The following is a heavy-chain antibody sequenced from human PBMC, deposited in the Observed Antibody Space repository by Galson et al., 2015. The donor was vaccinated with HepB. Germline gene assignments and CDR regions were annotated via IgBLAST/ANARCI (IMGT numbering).Heavy chain of an antibody. CDR1: GFTLRSFA. CDR2: ISASGGSR. Sequence: SLRLSCAASGFTLRSFAMSWVRQAPGKGLEWVPTISASGGSRYYADSVKGRFTITRDISKKTLYLQMNNIRAEDTDVYYCAKSHYDVWIWVDYWGQGTLGTVSS. V-gene: IGHV3-23*01. J-gene: IGHJ4*02. CDR3: AKSHYDVWIWVDY. D-gene: IGHD3-3*01.